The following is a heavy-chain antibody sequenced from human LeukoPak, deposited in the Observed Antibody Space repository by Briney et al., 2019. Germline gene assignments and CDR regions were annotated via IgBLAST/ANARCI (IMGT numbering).Heavy chain of an antibody. J-gene: IGHJ4*02. CDR3: ASATSSGYYGGYYFDY. CDR1: GFTVSSNY. D-gene: IGHD3-22*01. Sequence: PWGSLTLSCAASGFTVSSNYMTWVRQAPGKGLDWVSVIYRGGNTYYSDSVKGRFTISRDNSKNTLYLQMSSLRAEDTAVYYCASATSSGYYGGYYFDYWGQGTLVSVSS. V-gene: IGHV3-53*05. CDR2: IYRGGNT.